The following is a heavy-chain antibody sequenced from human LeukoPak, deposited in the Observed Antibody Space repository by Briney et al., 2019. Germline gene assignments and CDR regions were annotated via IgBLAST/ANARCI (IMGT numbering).Heavy chain of an antibody. CDR1: GFTFDDYA. CDR3: AKDEGRYSYGFLDAFDF. CDR2: ISWNSGSI. D-gene: IGHD5-18*01. V-gene: IGHV3-9*03. J-gene: IGHJ3*01. Sequence: SLRLSCAASGFTFDDYAMHWVRQAPGKGLEWVSGISWNSGSIGYADSVKGRFTISRDNAKNSLYLQMNSLRAEDMALYYCAKDEGRYSYGFLDAFDFWGQGTMVTVSS.